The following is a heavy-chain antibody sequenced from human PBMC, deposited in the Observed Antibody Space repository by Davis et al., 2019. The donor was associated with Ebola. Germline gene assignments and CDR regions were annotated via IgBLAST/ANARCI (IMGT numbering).Heavy chain of an antibody. J-gene: IGHJ6*03. CDR2: INHSGST. CDR1: GGSISSYY. CDR3: ARELYYDFWSGYYRPYYMDV. Sequence: PSETLSLTCTVSGGSISSYYWSWIRQPPGKGLEWIGEINHSGSTNYNPSLKSRVTISVDTSKNQFSLKLSSVTAADTAMYYCARELYYDFWSGYYRPYYMDVWGKGTTVTVSS. D-gene: IGHD3-3*01. V-gene: IGHV4-34*01.